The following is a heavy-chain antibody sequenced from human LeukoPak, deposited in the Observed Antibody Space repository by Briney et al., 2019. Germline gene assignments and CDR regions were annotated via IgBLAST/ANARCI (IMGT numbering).Heavy chain of an antibody. CDR2: INHSGST. V-gene: IGHV4-34*01. J-gene: IGHJ5*02. CDR3: ARGRYYYDSSGYYLSP. D-gene: IGHD3-22*01. CDR1: GGSFSGYY. Sequence: NTSETLSLTCAVYGGSFSGYYWSWIRQPPGKGLEWIGEINHSGSTNYNPFLKSRVTISVDTSKNQFSLKLSSVTAADTAVYYCARGRYYYDSSGYYLSPWSQGTLVTVSS.